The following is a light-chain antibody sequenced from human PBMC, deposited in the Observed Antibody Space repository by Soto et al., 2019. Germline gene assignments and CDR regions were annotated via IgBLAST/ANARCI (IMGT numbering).Light chain of an antibody. CDR2: EVS. J-gene: IGLJ1*01. CDR3: SSYTSSSTLGV. V-gene: IGLV2-14*01. CDR1: SSDVGGYNY. Sequence: QSALTQPASVSGSPGQSITISCTGTSSDVGGYNYVSWYQQHPGKAPKLMIYEVSNRPSGVSNRFSGSKSGNTASLTISGLQAEDEADYYSSSYTSSSTLGVFGTGTKSPS.